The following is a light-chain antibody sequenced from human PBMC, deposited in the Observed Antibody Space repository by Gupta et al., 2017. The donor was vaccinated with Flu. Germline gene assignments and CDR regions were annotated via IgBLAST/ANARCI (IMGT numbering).Light chain of an antibody. CDR2: KAS. CDR3: QQENSSPST. J-gene: IGKJ2*02. V-gene: IGKV1-5*03. CDR1: QSINNW. Sequence: PSILSASVGDRVTITCRASQSINNWLDWYQQKAGKAPTLLIFKASTVKSGVPSRFSGSGSGTEFTLTISGLQPDDFATYYCQQENSSPSTFGQGTKVEIK.